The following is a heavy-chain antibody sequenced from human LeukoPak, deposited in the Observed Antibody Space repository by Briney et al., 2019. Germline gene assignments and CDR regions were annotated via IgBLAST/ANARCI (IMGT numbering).Heavy chain of an antibody. CDR2: TVSEIDGGTT. D-gene: IGHD1-7*01. CDR1: GFTFNYAW. CDR3: TTDEDWNYARKDV. V-gene: IGHV3-15*04. J-gene: IGHJ6*02. Sequence: GASLRLSCAASGFTFNYAWMSWVRQVPGKGLEWVGQTVSEIDGGTTDYAAPVKGRFTISRDDSKSTLYLQMNSLKIEDTAAYYCTTDEDWNYARKDVWGQGATVIVSS.